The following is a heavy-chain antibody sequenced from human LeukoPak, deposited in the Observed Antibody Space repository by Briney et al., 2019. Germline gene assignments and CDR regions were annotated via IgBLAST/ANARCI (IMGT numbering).Heavy chain of an antibody. V-gene: IGHV4-59*08. D-gene: IGHD3-10*01. J-gene: IGHJ4*02. CDR1: GGSFSSYY. CDR2: IYYSGST. Sequence: PSETLSLTCAVYGGSFSSYYWSWIRQPPGKGLEWIGYIYYSGSTNYNPSLKSRVTISVDTSKNQFSLRLSSVTAADTAVYYCARHSRSVDDGSGSYTWDYWGQGTLVTVSS. CDR3: ARHSRSVDDGSGSYTWDY.